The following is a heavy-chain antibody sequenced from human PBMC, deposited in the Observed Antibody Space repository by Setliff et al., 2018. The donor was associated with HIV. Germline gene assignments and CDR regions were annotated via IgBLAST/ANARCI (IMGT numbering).Heavy chain of an antibody. CDR2: INEDGSEK. D-gene: IGHD3-10*01. J-gene: IGHJ6*03. CDR3: ARDHASTGFRGLIITSYYYMDA. Sequence: GGSLRLSCAASGFTFGREWMSWVRQAPGKGLEWVANINEDGSEKTYVDSVKGRLSVSRDNAYNSLFLQMNSLRAEDTAVYYCARDHASTGFRGLIITSYYYMDAWGRGTTVTVSS. V-gene: IGHV3-7*03. CDR1: GFTFGREW.